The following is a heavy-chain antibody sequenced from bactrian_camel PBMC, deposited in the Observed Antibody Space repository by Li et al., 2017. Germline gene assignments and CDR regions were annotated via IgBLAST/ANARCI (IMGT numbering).Heavy chain of an antibody. J-gene: IGHJ6*01. CDR1: GFSFSSYW. Sequence: HVQLVESGAGLVQTGESLRLSCAASGFSFSSYWMYWIRQSPEKGLEWVSRIDRTGTTADYADSVKGRFTASRDNAENTISLQMNDLKSEDTAVYYCVRAVDGHRIRFGFWGQGTQVTVS. CDR2: IDRTGTTA. V-gene: IGHV3S1*01. CDR3: VRAVDGHRIRFGF.